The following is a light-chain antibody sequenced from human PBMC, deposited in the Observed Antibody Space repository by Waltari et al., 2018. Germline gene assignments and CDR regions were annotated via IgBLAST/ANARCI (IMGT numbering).Light chain of an antibody. CDR1: QSVNSN. CDR3: QQYGNWPGT. CDR2: DTS. Sequence: EIVMTQSPATLSVSPGERATLSCRASQSVNSNLAWYQPKPGQAPRILIYDTSTRATTIPARFSGSGSGTEFTLTISSMQSEDFAVYYCQQYGNWPGTFGQGTKLDIK. J-gene: IGKJ1*01. V-gene: IGKV3-15*01.